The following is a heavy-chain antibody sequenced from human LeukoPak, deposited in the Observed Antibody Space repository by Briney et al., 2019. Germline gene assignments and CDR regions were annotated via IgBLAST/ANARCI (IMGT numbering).Heavy chain of an antibody. CDR3: ARDSEEWELGY. CDR1: GFTFSSYW. J-gene: IGHJ4*02. V-gene: IGHV3-74*01. Sequence: GGSLRLSCAASGFTFSSYWMHWVRQAPEKGLVWVSRINSDGSSTSYADSVKGRFTISRDNAKNTLYLQMNSLRAEDTAVYYCARDSEEWELGYWGQGTLVTVSS. CDR2: INSDGSST. D-gene: IGHD1-26*01.